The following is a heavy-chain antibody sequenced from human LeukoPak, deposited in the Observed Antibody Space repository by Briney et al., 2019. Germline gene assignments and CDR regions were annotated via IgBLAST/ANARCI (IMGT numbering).Heavy chain of an antibody. CDR2: IIPILGSP. D-gene: IGHD6-13*01. Sequence: SVKVSCKASGGTFDTYAISWVRQAPGQGLEWMGRIIPILGSPNYAQKFQGRVTITADKSTSTAYMEVTGLRSEDTAVYYCARSIGPGGYSSSWTRGYDYWGQGTLVTVSS. CDR3: ARSIGPGGYSSSWTRGYDY. CDR1: GGTFDTYA. J-gene: IGHJ4*02. V-gene: IGHV1-69*04.